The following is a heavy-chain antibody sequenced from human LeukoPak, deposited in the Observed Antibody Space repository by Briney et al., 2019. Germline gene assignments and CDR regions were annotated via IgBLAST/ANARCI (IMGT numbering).Heavy chain of an antibody. Sequence: PGGSLRLSCAASGFTFSSYAMHWVRQAPGKGLEWVAVISYDGSNKYYADSVKGRFTISRDNSKNTLYLQMNSLRAEDTAVYYCARDFSGVTREPYYFDYWGQGTLVTVSS. V-gene: IGHV3-30-3*01. D-gene: IGHD3-3*01. CDR1: GFTFSSYA. CDR3: ARDFSGVTREPYYFDY. J-gene: IGHJ4*02. CDR2: ISYDGSNK.